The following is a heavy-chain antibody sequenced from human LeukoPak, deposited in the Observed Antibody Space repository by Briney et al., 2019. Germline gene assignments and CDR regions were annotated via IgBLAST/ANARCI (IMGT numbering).Heavy chain of an antibody. CDR2: INPNSGGT. CDR1: GYTFTGYY. D-gene: IGHD6-19*01. Sequence: GASVKVSCKASGYTFTGYYMHWARQAPGQGLEWMGWINPNSGGTNYAQKFQGRVTMTRDTSISTAYMELSRLRSDDTAVYYCARKFKAVAGTFFAYWGQGTLVTVSS. J-gene: IGHJ4*02. V-gene: IGHV1-2*02. CDR3: ARKFKAVAGTFFAY.